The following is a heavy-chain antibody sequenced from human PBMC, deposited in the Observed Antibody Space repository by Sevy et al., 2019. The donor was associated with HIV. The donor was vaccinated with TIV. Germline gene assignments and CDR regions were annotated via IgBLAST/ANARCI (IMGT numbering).Heavy chain of an antibody. V-gene: IGHV3-53*01. CDR2: IYSAGTT. J-gene: IGHJ6*02. Sequence: GGSLRLSCVDSGLTVGSLSINWVRQAPGKGLEWVSLIYSAGTTFYSDSVKGRFTISRDNSNNTLDLQMNSLRAEDTAIYYCARIKGASSSYAMDVWGQGTTVTVSS. CDR1: GLTVGSLS. D-gene: IGHD2-2*01. CDR3: ARIKGASSSYAMDV.